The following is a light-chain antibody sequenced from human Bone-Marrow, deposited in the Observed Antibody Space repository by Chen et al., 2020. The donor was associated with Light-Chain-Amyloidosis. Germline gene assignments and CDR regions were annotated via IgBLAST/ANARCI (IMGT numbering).Light chain of an antibody. J-gene: IGLJ3*02. CDR2: DES. CDR3: QVWDRSSDRPV. CDR1: NIGSTS. V-gene: IGLV3-21*02. Sequence: SYVLSQPSSVSVSPGHTAKLARGGNNIGSTSVHWYQQTPGQAPLLVVYDESDRPSGIPERWSGSNSGNTATLTISRVEAGDEADDYCQVWDRSSDRPVFGGGTKLTVL.